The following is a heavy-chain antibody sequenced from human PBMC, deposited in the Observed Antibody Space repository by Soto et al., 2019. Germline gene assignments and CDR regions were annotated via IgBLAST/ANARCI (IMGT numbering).Heavy chain of an antibody. Sequence: EVQLLESGGGLVQPGGSLRLSCAASGFTFSSYAMSWVRQAPGKGLEWVSAISGSGGSTYYADSVKGRFTISRDNSKNTLYLQMNSLRAEDTAVYYCARDGHSGYDTRAYYYYGMDVWGQGTTVTVSS. V-gene: IGHV3-23*01. CDR3: ARDGHSGYDTRAYYYYGMDV. CDR2: ISGSGGST. D-gene: IGHD5-12*01. J-gene: IGHJ6*02. CDR1: GFTFSSYA.